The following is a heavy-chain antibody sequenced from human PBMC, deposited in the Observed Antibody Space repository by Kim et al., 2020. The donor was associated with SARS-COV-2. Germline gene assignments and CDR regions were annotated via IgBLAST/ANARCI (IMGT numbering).Heavy chain of an antibody. V-gene: IGHV1-69*13. Sequence: SVKVSCKASGGTFSNYAINWVRQAHGQGLEWMGVIIRMYGTTNYAQRFQDRVTITADESASTVYMELSSLRSDDSAVYYCVREGMIRGVIESYWGRGTL. CDR3: VREGMIRGVIESY. D-gene: IGHD3-10*01. J-gene: IGHJ4*02. CDR2: IIRMYGTT. CDR1: GGTFSNYA.